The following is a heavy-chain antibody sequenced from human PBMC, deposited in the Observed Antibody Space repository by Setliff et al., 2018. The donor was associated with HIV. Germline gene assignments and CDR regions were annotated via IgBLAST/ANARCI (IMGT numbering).Heavy chain of an antibody. J-gene: IGHJ4*01. CDR2: IIPIFGTA. D-gene: IGHD3-10*01. V-gene: IGHV1-69*05. Sequence: SVKVSCKASGGTFSNYAISWVRQAPGQGLEWMGGIIPIFGTAKYSQALQGRITITRDTSANTAYMELSSLRSDDTAVYFCARGALLAVFDFDHWGHGTLVTVSS. CDR1: GGTFSNYA. CDR3: ARGALLAVFDFDH.